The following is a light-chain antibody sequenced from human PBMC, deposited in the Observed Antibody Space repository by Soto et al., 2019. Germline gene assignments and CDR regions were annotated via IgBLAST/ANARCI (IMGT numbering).Light chain of an antibody. CDR1: SSDVGGFNY. Sequence: QSVLTQPASVSGYPGQSIAISCTGTSSDVGGFNYVSWYQQYPGKAPKLMIYDVTHRPSGVSSRFSGSKSGNTASLIISGLQAEDEADYHCSSSTSSSTVIFGGGTKLTVL. J-gene: IGLJ2*01. CDR2: DVT. V-gene: IGLV2-14*01. CDR3: SSSTSSSTVI.